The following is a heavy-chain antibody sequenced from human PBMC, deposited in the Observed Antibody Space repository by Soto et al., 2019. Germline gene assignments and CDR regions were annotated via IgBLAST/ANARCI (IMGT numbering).Heavy chain of an antibody. CDR2: IYYSGST. V-gene: IGHV4-31*03. D-gene: IGHD3-22*01. CDR3: ARAEESFYDSSGYPTTTFDY. J-gene: IGHJ4*02. Sequence: SETLSLPCTVSGGSISSGGYYWGWIRQHPGKGLEWIGYIYYSGSTYYNPSLKTRVTISVDPSKNQFSLKLSSVTAADTAVYYCARAEESFYDSSGYPTTTFDYWGQGTLVTVSS. CDR1: GGSISSGGYY.